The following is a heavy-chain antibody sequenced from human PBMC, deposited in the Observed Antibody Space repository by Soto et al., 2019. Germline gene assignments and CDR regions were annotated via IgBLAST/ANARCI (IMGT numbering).Heavy chain of an antibody. D-gene: IGHD1-26*01. V-gene: IGHV1-69*12. CDR3: ARGWERPGYFDY. CDR2: IIPIFGTT. CDR1: GGTFSSYA. J-gene: IGHJ4*02. Sequence: QVQLVQSGAEVKKPGSSVKVSCKASGGTFSSYAISWVRQAPGQGLEWMGGIIPIFGTTKYAQKFQGRVTSTEDEPKSTAYMELSSLRAEDTDVYDCARGWERPGYFDYWGQGTLVTVSS.